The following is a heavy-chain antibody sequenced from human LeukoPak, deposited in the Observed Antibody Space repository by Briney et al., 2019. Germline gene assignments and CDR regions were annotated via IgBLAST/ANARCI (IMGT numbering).Heavy chain of an antibody. D-gene: IGHD3-22*01. CDR2: ISGSGGST. V-gene: IGHV3-23*01. Sequence: PGGSLRLSCAASEFIFSSYAMSWVRQAPGKGLEWVSAISGSGGSTYYADSVKGRFTISRDNSKNTLYLQMNSLRAEDTAVYYCAKQLPVLRITMIVVVPDAFDIWGQGTMVTVSS. CDR3: AKQLPVLRITMIVVVPDAFDI. CDR1: EFIFSSYA. J-gene: IGHJ3*02.